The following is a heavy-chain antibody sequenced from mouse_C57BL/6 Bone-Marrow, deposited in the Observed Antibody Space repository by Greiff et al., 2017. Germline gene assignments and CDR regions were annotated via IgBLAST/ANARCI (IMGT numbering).Heavy chain of an antibody. CDR2: IWTGGGT. D-gene: IGHD1-1*01. V-gene: IGHV2-9-1*01. CDR3: ARNSHYYDGSPWYFDV. J-gene: IGHJ1*03. CDR1: GFSLTSYA. Sequence: VHLVESGPGLVAPSQSLSITCTVSGFSLTSYAISWVRQPPGKGLEWLGVIWTGGGTNYNSALKSRLSISKDNSKSQVFLKMNSLQTDDTARYYCARNSHYYDGSPWYFDVWGTGTTVTVSS.